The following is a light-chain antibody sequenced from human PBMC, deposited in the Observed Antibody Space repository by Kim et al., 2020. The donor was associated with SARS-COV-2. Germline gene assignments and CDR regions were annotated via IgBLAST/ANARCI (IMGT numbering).Light chain of an antibody. CDR1: QSVGSSS. CDR3: QQSVDTPLT. J-gene: IGKJ5*01. V-gene: IGKV3-20*01. Sequence: CRGKRATRSCRASQSVGSSSLAWYQQNRGQAPRLLIHGASIRAPGIPDRFSGSGSATDFTLTINRLEPEDSAVYYCQQSVDTPLTFGQGTRLEIK. CDR2: GAS.